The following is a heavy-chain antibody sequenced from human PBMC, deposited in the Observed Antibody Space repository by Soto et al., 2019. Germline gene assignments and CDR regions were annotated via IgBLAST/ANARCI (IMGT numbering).Heavy chain of an antibody. D-gene: IGHD3-3*01. Sequence: EVQLVESGGGLVQPGGSLRLSCVASGFTFHDHGMHWVRQVPGRGLEWVSGISWDSAIKYYGESVDGRFTISRDNAKNSLYLQMDILRLEETAIYYCATDDGGVWSAPRGGGYHYFGMDVWGQGTTVTVSS. J-gene: IGHJ6*02. V-gene: IGHV3-9*01. CDR3: ATDDGGVWSAPRGGGYHYFGMDV. CDR1: GFTFHDHG. CDR2: ISWDSAIK.